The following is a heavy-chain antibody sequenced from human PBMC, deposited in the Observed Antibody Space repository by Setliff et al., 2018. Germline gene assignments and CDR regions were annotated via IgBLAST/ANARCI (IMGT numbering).Heavy chain of an antibody. D-gene: IGHD3-3*01. CDR2: IDQSRSG. Sequence: SETLSLTCNVYGESFDTYYWSWIRQPPGKGLEWFGEIDQSRSGDYNPSFKGRVTISVDTSTNQFSLKLRSVTAADTAVYYCARLSWNGLRYYGLDVWGQGTTVTVSS. V-gene: IGHV4-34*01. J-gene: IGHJ6*02. CDR3: ARLSWNGLRYYGLDV. CDR1: GESFDTYY.